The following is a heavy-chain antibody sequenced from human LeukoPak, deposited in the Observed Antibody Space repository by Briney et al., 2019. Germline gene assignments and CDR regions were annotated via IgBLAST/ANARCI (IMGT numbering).Heavy chain of an antibody. J-gene: IGHJ4*02. Sequence: GGSLRLSCAASGFTFSSYSMNWVRQAPGKGLEWVSSISSSSSYIYYADSVKGRFTISRDNAKNSLYLQMNSLRAEDTAVYYCAKDTYDSSGSKGYYFDYWGQGTLVTVSS. CDR1: GFTFSSYS. CDR3: AKDTYDSSGSKGYYFDY. CDR2: ISSSSSYI. D-gene: IGHD3-22*01. V-gene: IGHV3-21*01.